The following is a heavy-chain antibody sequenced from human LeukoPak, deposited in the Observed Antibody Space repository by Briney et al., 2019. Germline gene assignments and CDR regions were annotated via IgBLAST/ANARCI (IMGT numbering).Heavy chain of an antibody. CDR1: GFTFSSYA. Sequence: HPGGSLRLSCAASGFTFSSYAMSWVRQAPGKGLEWVSAISGSGGNTYYADSVKGRFTISRDNSKNTLYLQMNSLRAEDTAVYYCAKDYGESSGYYYKLSHAFDIWGQGTMVTVSS. V-gene: IGHV3-23*01. D-gene: IGHD3-22*01. J-gene: IGHJ3*02. CDR2: ISGSGGNT. CDR3: AKDYGESSGYYYKLSHAFDI.